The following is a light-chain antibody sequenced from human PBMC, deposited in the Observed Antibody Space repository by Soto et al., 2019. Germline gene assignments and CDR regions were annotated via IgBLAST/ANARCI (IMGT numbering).Light chain of an antibody. CDR3: QQYAASRT. CDR2: GAS. J-gene: IGKJ1*01. CDR1: QSVSSSY. Sequence: EIVLTQYPGTLSLSPGERATLSCRASQSVSSSYLAWYQQKPGQAPRLLIYGASSRATGIPDRFSGSGSGTDFTLTISRLEPEDFAVYYCQQYAASRTFGQGTKVDIK. V-gene: IGKV3-20*01.